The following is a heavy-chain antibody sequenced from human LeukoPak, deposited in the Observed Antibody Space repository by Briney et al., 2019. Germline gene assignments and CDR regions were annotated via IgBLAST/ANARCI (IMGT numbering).Heavy chain of an antibody. CDR3: ATLSPIAVADDYGMDV. CDR1: GYTFTGYY. CDR2: INPNSGGT. Sequence: ASVKVSCKASGYTFTGYYIHWVRQAPGQGLEWMGWINPNSGGTNYAQKFQGRVTMTRDTSISTAYMELSRLRSDDTAVYYCATLSPIAVADDYGMDVWGQGTTVTVSS. V-gene: IGHV1-2*02. D-gene: IGHD6-19*01. J-gene: IGHJ6*02.